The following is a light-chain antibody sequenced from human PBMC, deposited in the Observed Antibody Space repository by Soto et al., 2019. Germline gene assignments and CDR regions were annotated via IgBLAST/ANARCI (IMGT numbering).Light chain of an antibody. CDR2: AAS. CDR1: QTISNW. Sequence: DIQMTQSPSFVLASVGARFTTTCLSSQTISNWVAWYQQXPAKAPXLXXYAASSLYSGVPSRFSGIVSGTDFFLPSSRLQTEDFATYYGQYTDSFPLITFGQGTRLEI. V-gene: IGKV1-12*01. J-gene: IGKJ5*01. CDR3: QYTDSFPLIT.